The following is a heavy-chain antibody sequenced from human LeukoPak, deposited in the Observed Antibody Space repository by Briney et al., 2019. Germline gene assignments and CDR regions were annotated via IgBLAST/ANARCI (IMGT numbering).Heavy chain of an antibody. CDR3: ARGDDYGGREFDP. J-gene: IGHJ5*02. CDR1: GFTFSSYA. D-gene: IGHD4-23*01. Sequence: GGSLRLSCAASGFTFSSYAMHWVRQAPGKGLEWVSYISSSGSTIYYADSVKGRFTISRDNAKNSLYLQMNSLRAEDTAVYYCARGDDYGGREFDPWGQGTLVTVSS. CDR2: ISSSGSTI. V-gene: IGHV3-48*04.